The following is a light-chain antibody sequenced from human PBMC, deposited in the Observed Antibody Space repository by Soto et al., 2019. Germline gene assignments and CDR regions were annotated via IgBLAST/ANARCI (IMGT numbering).Light chain of an antibody. J-gene: IGLJ1*01. Sequence: QSVLTQPPSASGTPGQKVTISCSGSSSNIGPNAVNWYQQLPGTAPKLLLYNNNQRPSGVSDRFSGSKSGTPASLAISGLQSDDEADYHCAAWDDSLNGLVFGTGTKVTVL. CDR1: SSNIGPNA. V-gene: IGLV1-44*01. CDR2: NNN. CDR3: AAWDDSLNGLV.